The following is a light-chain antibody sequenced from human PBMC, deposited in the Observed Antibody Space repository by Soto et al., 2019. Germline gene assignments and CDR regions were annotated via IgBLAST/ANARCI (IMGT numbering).Light chain of an antibody. CDR1: HSVTTH. Sequence: EIVLTQSPDTLSLSPGERATLSCWASHSVTTHLAWFQQRPGKTPRLLIYDASTRDPGHPARFSGRGSGADFTLTISSLQSEDFAVYYCQQYNNWPGTFGGGTKVDIK. CDR3: QQYNNWPGT. CDR2: DAS. J-gene: IGKJ4*01. V-gene: IGKV3D-15*01.